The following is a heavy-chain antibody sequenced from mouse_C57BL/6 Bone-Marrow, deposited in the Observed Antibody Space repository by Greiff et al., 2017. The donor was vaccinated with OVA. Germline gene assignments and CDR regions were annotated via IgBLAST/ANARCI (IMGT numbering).Heavy chain of an antibody. CDR1: GFTFSSYA. CDR2: ISDGGSYT. J-gene: IGHJ2*01. D-gene: IGHD1-1*01. Sequence: EVQLVESGGGLVKPGGSLKLSCAASGFTFSSYAMSWVRQTPEKRLEWVATISDGGSYTYYPDNVKGRFTISRDNAKKNLYLQMSHLKSEETAMYYCARYRLLRWYFDYWGQGTTLTVSS. V-gene: IGHV5-4*01. CDR3: ARYRLLRWYFDY.